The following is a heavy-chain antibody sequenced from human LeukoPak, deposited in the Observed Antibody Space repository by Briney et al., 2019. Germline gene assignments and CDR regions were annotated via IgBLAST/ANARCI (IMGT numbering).Heavy chain of an antibody. CDR3: AKVRSWYFPDAFDI. D-gene: IGHD6-13*01. V-gene: IGHV3-30*18. Sequence: GGSLRLSCAASGFTFSSYGMHWVRQAPGKGLEWVAVISYDGSNKYYADSVKGRFTISRDNSKNTLYLQMNSLRAEDTAVYYCAKVRSWYFPDAFDIWGQGTMVTVSS. J-gene: IGHJ3*02. CDR1: GFTFSSYG. CDR2: ISYDGSNK.